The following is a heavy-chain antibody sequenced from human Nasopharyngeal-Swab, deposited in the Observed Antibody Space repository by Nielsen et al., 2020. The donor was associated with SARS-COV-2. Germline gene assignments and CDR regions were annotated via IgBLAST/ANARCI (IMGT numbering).Heavy chain of an antibody. D-gene: IGHD4-11*01. J-gene: IGHJ4*02. CDR3: ARDSYTNGLVKTF. CDR1: GFIFSDHY. V-gene: IGHV3-11*04. CDR2: ISTSGTTI. Sequence: GGSLRLSCAASGFIFSDHYMSWVRQAPGKGLEWVSYISTSGTTIYYSDSVKGRFTISRDNAKNSLYLQMNSLRAEDTAVYYCARDSYTNGLVKTFWGQGTLVTVSS.